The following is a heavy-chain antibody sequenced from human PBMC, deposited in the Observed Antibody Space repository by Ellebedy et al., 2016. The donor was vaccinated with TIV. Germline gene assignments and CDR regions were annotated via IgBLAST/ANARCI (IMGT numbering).Heavy chain of an antibody. V-gene: IGHV1-18*01. CDR3: ARNTPMAEYFDY. CDR1: GYTFTSYG. D-gene: IGHD5-18*01. J-gene: IGHJ4*02. CDR2: ISAYNGNT. Sequence: AASVKVSCKASGYTFTSYGISWVRQAPGQGLKWMGWISAYNGNTNYAQKLQGRVTITTDTSTSTAYMKLRSLRSDDTAVYYCARNTPMAEYFDYWGQGTLVTVSS.